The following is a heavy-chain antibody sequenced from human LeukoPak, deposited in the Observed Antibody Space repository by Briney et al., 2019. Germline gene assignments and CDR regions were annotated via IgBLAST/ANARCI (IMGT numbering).Heavy chain of an antibody. CDR2: ILFDGTTK. Sequence: GGSLRLSCAASGFTFSDYGMHWVRQAPGKGLEWVALILFDGTTKYYADSVKGRFTISRDNSKNTLFLQMNSLRAEDTAVYYCAKDTGTMIVVVIATWNYYGMDVWGQGTTVTVSS. D-gene: IGHD3-22*01. CDR1: GFTFSDYG. V-gene: IGHV3-30*18. J-gene: IGHJ6*02. CDR3: AKDTGTMIVVVIATWNYYGMDV.